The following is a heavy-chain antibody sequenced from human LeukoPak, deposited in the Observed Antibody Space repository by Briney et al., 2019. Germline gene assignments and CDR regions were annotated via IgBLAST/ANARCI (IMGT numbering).Heavy chain of an antibody. CDR1: GYTFTSYD. V-gene: IGHV1-8*01. J-gene: IGHJ5*02. D-gene: IGHD2-21*02. Sequence: GASAKVSCKASGYTFTSYDINWVRQATGQGLEWMGWMNPNSGNTGYAQKFQGRVTMTRNTSISTAYMELSSLRSEDTAVYYCARAQMTANNWFDPWGQGTLVTVSS. CDR2: MNPNSGNT. CDR3: ARAQMTANNWFDP.